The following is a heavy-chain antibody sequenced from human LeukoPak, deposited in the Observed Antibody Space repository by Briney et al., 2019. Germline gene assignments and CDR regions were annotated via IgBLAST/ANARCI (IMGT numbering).Heavy chain of an antibody. D-gene: IGHD3-10*01. J-gene: IGHJ6*03. Sequence: PGRTLRLSCVVSGFSSNIFAFHWVRQAPGKGLEWVSVISYDGREKYYADSVKGRFTISRDNSKNTLYLQLNGLRVEDTAVYYCARDKGEFYNYMSVWGNGTTVTVSS. CDR3: ARDKGEFYNYMSV. CDR2: ISYDGREK. V-gene: IGHV3-30*04. CDR1: GFSSNIFA.